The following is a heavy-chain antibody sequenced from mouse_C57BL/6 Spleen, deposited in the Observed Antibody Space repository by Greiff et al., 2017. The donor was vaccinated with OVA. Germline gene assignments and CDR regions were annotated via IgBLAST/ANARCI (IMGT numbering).Heavy chain of an antibody. CDR1: GYTFTDYY. CDR2: IYPGSGNT. CDR3: AIFHITTVVAPLDY. V-gene: IGHV1-76*01. D-gene: IGHD1-1*01. J-gene: IGHJ2*01. Sequence: QVQLQQSGAELVRPGASVKLSCKASGYTFTDYYINWVKQRPGQGLEWIARIYPGSGNTYYNEKFKGKATLTAEKSSSTAYMQLSSLTSEDSAVYVGAIFHITTVVAPLDYWGQGTTLTVSS.